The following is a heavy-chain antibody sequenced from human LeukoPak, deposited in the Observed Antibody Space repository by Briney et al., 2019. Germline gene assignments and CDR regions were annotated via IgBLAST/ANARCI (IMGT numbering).Heavy chain of an antibody. CDR3: ARDRLHYGEYEKTFDY. CDR1: GFTFNTYA. J-gene: IGHJ4*02. CDR2: ISGRDGGT. D-gene: IGHD4-17*01. Sequence: PGGSLRLSCAASGFTFNTYAMSWVRQAPGKGLEWVSGISGRDGGTYYADSVKGRFTISRDNAKKSLYLQMNSLRAEDSAVYYCARDRLHYGEYEKTFDYWGQGTLVTVSS. V-gene: IGHV3-23*01.